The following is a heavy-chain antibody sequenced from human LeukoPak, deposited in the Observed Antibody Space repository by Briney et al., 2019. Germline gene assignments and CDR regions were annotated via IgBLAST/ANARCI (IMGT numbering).Heavy chain of an antibody. CDR1: GGSFSGYY. V-gene: IGHV4-34*01. Sequence: PSETLSLTCAVYGGSFSGYYWSWIRQPPEKGLEWIGEINHSGSTNYNPSLKSRVTISVDTSKNQFSLKLNSVTAADTAMYYCASAPLDYVSGGNDLFAYWGQGPWSPSPQ. CDR2: INHSGST. D-gene: IGHD3-10*01. CDR3: ASAPLDYVSGGNDLFAY. J-gene: IGHJ4*02.